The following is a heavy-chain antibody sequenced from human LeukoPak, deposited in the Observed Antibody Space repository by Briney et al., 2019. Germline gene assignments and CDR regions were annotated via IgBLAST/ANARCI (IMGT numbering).Heavy chain of an antibody. CDR1: GESFSGYY. J-gene: IGHJ5*02. Sequence: SETLTLTCAVYGESFSGYYWSWIRQPPGKGLEWIGEINHSGSTNYNPSLKSRVTISVDTSKNQFSLKLSSVTAADTAVYYCARLLPRRVTMTRNWFDPWGQGTLVTVSS. CDR3: ARLLPRRVTMTRNWFDP. V-gene: IGHV4-34*01. CDR2: INHSGST. D-gene: IGHD3-22*01.